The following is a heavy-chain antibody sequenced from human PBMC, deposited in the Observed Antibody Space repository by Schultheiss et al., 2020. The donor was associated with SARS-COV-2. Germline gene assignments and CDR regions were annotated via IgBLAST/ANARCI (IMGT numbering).Heavy chain of an antibody. CDR2: ISAYNGNT. J-gene: IGHJ3*02. CDR1: GYTFTGYY. V-gene: IGHV1-18*04. Sequence: ASVKVSCKASGYTFTGYYMHWVRQAPGQGLEWMGWISAYNGNTNYAQKLQGRVTMTTDTSTSTAYMELRSLRSDDTAVYYCARDGLYGDYVVIFAFDIWGQGTMVTVSS. D-gene: IGHD4-17*01. CDR3: ARDGLYGDYVVIFAFDI.